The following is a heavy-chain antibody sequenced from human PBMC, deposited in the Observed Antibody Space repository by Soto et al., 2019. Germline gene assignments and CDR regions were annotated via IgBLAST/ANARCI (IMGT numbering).Heavy chain of an antibody. CDR3: TTGGDYDFWSGNPLYYYYYSDF. Sequence: EVQLVESGGGLVKPGGSLRLSCAASGFTFSNAWMSWVRQAPGKGLEWVGRIRSKADGGTTDYAAPVKGRFTISRDDSKDTLYLQMNNLTTEDTAVYYCTTGGDYDFWSGNPLYYYYYSDFWGKGTTVTVSS. V-gene: IGHV3-15*01. D-gene: IGHD3-3*01. CDR2: IRSKADGGTT. J-gene: IGHJ6*03. CDR1: GFTFSNAW.